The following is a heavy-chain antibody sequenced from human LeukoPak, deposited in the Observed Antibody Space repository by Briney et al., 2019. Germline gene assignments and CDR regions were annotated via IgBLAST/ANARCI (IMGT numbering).Heavy chain of an antibody. Sequence: GASVKVSCKASGYTFSSHDITWVRQAPGQGLEWMGWISGYNGNTNYAQKFQGRVTMTTDTSTSTAYMELRSLRSDDTAVYYCARDQQWLVRSCDYWGQGTLVTVSS. CDR2: ISGYNGNT. J-gene: IGHJ4*02. D-gene: IGHD6-19*01. V-gene: IGHV1-18*04. CDR1: GYTFSSHD. CDR3: ARDQQWLVRSCDY.